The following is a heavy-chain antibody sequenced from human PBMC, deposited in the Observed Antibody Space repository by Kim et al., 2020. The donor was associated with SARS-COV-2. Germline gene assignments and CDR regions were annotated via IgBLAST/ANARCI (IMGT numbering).Heavy chain of an antibody. CDR2: INPNTGNP. J-gene: IGHJ4*02. CDR3: ARNNSSHYDY. CDR1: GYTFTSYA. V-gene: IGHV7-4-1*02. Sequence: ASVKVSCKASGYTFTSYAMNWVRQAPGQGLEWMGWINPNTGNPAYAQGFTGRFVFSLDTSVSTAYLQISSLEAEDTAVYFCARNNSSHYDYWGQGTLVTVSS. D-gene: IGHD1-20*01.